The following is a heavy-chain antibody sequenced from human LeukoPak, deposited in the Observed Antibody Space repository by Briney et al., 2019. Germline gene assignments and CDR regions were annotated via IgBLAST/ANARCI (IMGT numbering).Heavy chain of an antibody. CDR2: IKQDGSEK. J-gene: IGHJ6*02. V-gene: IGHV3-7*03. CDR3: AKVGSRYYYYYGMDV. CDR1: GFTFSSYW. Sequence: PGGSLRLSCAASGFTFSSYWMSWVRQAPGKGLEWVANIKQDGSEKYYVDSVKGRFTISRDNAKNSLYLQMNSLRAEDTALYYCAKVGSRYYYYYGMDVWGQGTTVTVSS. D-gene: IGHD6-13*01.